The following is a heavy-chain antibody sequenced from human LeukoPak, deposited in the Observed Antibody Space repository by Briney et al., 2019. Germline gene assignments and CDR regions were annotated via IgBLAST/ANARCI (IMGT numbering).Heavy chain of an antibody. V-gene: IGHV3-23*01. Sequence: PGRSLRLSCAASGFTFSTHAMIWVRQAPGKGPEWVSCITVSGTGTYYRDSVKGRFTISRENSNATLYLQMNSLRAEDTAVYYCVKGRDYNDASAYYIGDYWGQGTLVTVSS. CDR1: GFTFSTHA. CDR2: ITVSGTGT. D-gene: IGHD3-22*01. J-gene: IGHJ4*02. CDR3: VKGRDYNDASAYYIGDY.